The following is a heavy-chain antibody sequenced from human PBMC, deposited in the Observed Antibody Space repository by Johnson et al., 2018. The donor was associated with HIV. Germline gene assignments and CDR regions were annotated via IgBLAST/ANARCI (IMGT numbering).Heavy chain of an antibody. V-gene: IGHV3-11*04. J-gene: IGHJ3*02. CDR2: ISSSGSTR. CDR3: ASGPKGHDAFDI. CDR1: AFTVSSNY. Sequence: QVQLVESGGGLVQPGGSLRLSCAASAFTVSSNYMSWVRQAPGKGLEWVSYISSSGSTRYYADSVKGRFTISRDNAKNSLYLQMNSLRAEDTAVYYCASGPKGHDAFDIWGQGTMVTVSS.